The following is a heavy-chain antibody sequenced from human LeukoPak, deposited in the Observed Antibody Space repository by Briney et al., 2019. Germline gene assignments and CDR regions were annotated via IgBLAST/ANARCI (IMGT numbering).Heavy chain of an antibody. J-gene: IGHJ5*02. Sequence: GGSLRLSCAASGFTFSSYAMSWVRQAPGKGLEWVSYISSSSSTIYYADSVKGRFTISRDNAKNSLYLQMNSLRAEDTAVYYCARVRGVEATWGQGTLVTVSS. V-gene: IGHV3-48*01. CDR1: GFTFSSYA. CDR3: ARVRGVEAT. CDR2: ISSSSSTI. D-gene: IGHD2-15*01.